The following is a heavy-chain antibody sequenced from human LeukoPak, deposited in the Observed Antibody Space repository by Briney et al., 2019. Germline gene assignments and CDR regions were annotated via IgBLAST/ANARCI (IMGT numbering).Heavy chain of an antibody. J-gene: IGHJ4*02. D-gene: IGHD5-18*01. CDR3: ARRQLWLLWYFDY. CDR1: STSFNDYY. CDR2: VGHRGII. V-gene: IGHV4-34*01. Sequence: PSETLSLTCAVYSTSFNDYYWSWLRQSPGKGLEWIGEVGHRGIINYNPSLKSRITISADTSKSHFSLNLTSVTAADTAVYYCARRQLWLLWYFDYWGQGTPVTVSS.